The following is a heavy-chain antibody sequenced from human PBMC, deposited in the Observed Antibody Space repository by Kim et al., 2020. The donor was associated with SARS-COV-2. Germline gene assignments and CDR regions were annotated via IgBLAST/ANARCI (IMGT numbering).Heavy chain of an antibody. CDR1: GLTFSNYA. CDR3: AKDGGYSGYGGAHFYY. V-gene: IGHV3-23*01. Sequence: GGSLRLSCAASGLTFSNYAMSWVRQAPGKGLEWVSGISGSGSTTYYADSVKGRFTISRDNSKNTVYLQMNSLRAEDTAVYYWAKDGGYSGYGGAHFYY. J-gene: IGHJ6*01. CDR2: ISGSGSTT. D-gene: IGHD5-12*01.